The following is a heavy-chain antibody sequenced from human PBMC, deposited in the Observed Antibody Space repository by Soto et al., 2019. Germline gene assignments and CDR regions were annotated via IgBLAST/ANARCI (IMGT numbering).Heavy chain of an antibody. J-gene: IGHJ4*02. V-gene: IGHV3-30-3*01. D-gene: IGHD6-19*01. CDR1: GFTFSSYA. CDR2: ISFDGSNK. CDR3: AREDIAVAADY. Sequence: QVQLVESGGGVVQPGRSLRLSCAASGFTFSSYAMHWVRQAPGKGLEWVAVISFDGSNKYYADSVKGQFTISRDNSKNTLYLQMNSLRGEDTAVYYCAREDIAVAADYWGQGRLVTVSS.